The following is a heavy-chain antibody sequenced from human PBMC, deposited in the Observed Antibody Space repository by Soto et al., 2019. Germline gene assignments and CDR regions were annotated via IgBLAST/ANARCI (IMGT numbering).Heavy chain of an antibody. V-gene: IGHV4-61*08. CDR1: GGSVGSGAYY. CDR3: ARHDFYHRSFDI. Sequence: QVHLRESGPGLVTPSETLALPCRVSGGSVGSGAYYWSSIRQPPGKGLEWIGYTLYSGRPNYNPSLQSLQSRVTISEDTSRNQFSLRLTSVTAADTALYYCARHDFYHRSFDIWGQGTLVTVSS. CDR2: TLYSGRP. J-gene: IGHJ3*02. D-gene: IGHD3-3*01.